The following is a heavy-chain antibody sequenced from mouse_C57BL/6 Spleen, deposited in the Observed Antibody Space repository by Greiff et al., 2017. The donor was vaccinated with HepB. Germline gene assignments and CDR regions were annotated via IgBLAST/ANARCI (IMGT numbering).Heavy chain of an antibody. Sequence: QVQLKQPGAELVKPGASVKMSCKASGYTFTSYWITWVKQRPGQGLEWIGDIYPGSGSTNYNEKFKSKATLTVDTSSSTAYMQLSSLTSEDSAVYYCARETLRPRDYYAMDYWGQGTSVTVSS. CDR1: GYTFTSYW. CDR2: IYPGSGST. CDR3: ARETLRPRDYYAMDY. V-gene: IGHV1-55*01. D-gene: IGHD3-2*02. J-gene: IGHJ4*01.